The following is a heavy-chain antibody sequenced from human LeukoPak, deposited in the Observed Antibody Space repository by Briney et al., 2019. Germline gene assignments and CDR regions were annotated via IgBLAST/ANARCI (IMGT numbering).Heavy chain of an antibody. V-gene: IGHV4-59*04. CDR1: GGSISSYY. CDR3: ARKPIVNSAWYYFDY. D-gene: IGHD3-22*01. Sequence: SETLSLTCTVSGGSISSYYWSWIRQPPGKGLEWFGNIYSSGSAYYNPSLKSRVTMSVDTSKNQFSLKLSSVTAADTAVYYCARKPIVNSAWYYFDYWGQGTLVTVSS. J-gene: IGHJ4*02. CDR2: IYSSGSA.